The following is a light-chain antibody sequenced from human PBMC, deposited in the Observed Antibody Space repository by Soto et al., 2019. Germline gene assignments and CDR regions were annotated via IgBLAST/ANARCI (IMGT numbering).Light chain of an antibody. Sequence: EIVLTQSPAILSLSPGERATLSCRASQSVRRYLAWYQQKPGQAPRLLIYDASNRATGIPARFSGSGSGTDFTLTISSLEPEDFAVYYCQQRSNLLTFGGGTKVEIK. J-gene: IGKJ4*01. CDR3: QQRSNLLT. V-gene: IGKV3-11*01. CDR2: DAS. CDR1: QSVRRY.